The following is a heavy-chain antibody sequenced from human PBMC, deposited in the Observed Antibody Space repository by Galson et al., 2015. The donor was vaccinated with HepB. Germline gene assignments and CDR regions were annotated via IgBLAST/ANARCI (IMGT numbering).Heavy chain of an antibody. Sequence: SETLSLTCAVSGGSISSNNWWSWVRQPPGKGLEWIGEIYHSGSTNYNPSLKSRVSMSMDKSKNQFSLKLTSVTAADTAVYYCAKDARDSSSWYQNNALGGHFDFWGQGTLVTVSS. V-gene: IGHV4-4*02. D-gene: IGHD6-13*01. J-gene: IGHJ4*02. CDR3: AKDARDSSSWYQNNALGGHFDF. CDR2: IYHSGST. CDR1: GGSISSNNW.